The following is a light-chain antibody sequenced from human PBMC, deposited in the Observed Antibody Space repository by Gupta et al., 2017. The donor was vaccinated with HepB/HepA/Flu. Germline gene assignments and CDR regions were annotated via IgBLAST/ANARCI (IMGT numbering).Light chain of an antibody. CDR2: SDN. CDR1: RSNMGRNI. J-gene: IGLJ3*02. CDR3: TAWDDSLNGWV. V-gene: IGLV1-44*01. Sequence: QSVLTQPPSASGTPGQRVTISCSGSRSNMGRNIVNWYQQLPGMAPKLLICSDNQRPSGVPDRFSGSKSGTSASLAISGLQSEDEADYYCTAWDDSLNGWVFGGGNKLTVL.